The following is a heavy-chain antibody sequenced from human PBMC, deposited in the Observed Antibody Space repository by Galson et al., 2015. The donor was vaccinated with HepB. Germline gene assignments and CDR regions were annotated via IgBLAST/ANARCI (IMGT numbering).Heavy chain of an antibody. Sequence: ETLSLTCTVSGVPTSSSSYYWSWLRQPPGRGLEWIGSIYYTATTYYDPSLKSRVTISLDTSKNQFSLRLNSVTAADTAVYYCARHVGESGSYGMDVWGQGTTVTVSS. J-gene: IGHJ6*02. CDR2: IYYTATT. V-gene: IGHV4-39*01. D-gene: IGHD3-10*01. CDR3: ARHVGESGSYGMDV. CDR1: GVPTSSSSYY.